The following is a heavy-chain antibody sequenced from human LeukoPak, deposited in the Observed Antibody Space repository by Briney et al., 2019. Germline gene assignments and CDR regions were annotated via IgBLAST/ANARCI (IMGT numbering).Heavy chain of an antibody. D-gene: IGHD6-19*01. V-gene: IGHV3-74*01. J-gene: IGHJ4*02. Sequence: GGSLRLSCTASGFSFSGHWMHWARQLPGKGLVWVSRISPTGSTTSYADSVKGRFTVSRDNAKNTLYLQMNSLRAEDTAVYYCARGYSSGLHFDYWGLGTLVTVSS. CDR3: ARGYSSGLHFDY. CDR2: ISPTGSTT. CDR1: GFSFSGHW.